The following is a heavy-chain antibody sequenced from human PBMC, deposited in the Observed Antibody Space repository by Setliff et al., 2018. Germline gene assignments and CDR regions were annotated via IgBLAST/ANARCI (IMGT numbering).Heavy chain of an antibody. Sequence: GGSLRLSCTASGFTFGDYAMSWVRQAPGKGLEWVGFIRSKAYGGTTEYAASVKGRFTISRDDSKSIAYLQMNSLKTGDTAVYYCITSSSWYPFDYWGQGTLVTVSS. CDR2: IRSKAYGGTT. J-gene: IGHJ4*02. CDR1: GFTFGDYA. CDR3: ITSSSWYPFDY. D-gene: IGHD6-13*01. V-gene: IGHV3-49*04.